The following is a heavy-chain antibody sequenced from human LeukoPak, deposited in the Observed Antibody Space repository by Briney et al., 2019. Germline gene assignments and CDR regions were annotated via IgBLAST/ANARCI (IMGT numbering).Heavy chain of an antibody. D-gene: IGHD1-26*01. Sequence: GRSLRLSCAASGFTFSRYAMHWVRQAPGKGLEWVAVMSYDGSNIYYADSAKGRFTVSRDNSKNTLYLQVNSLRAEDTAVYYCARVGGGRRSAGGIQDAFDLWGQGTMVTVSS. CDR3: ARVGGGRRSAGGIQDAFDL. CDR2: MSYDGSNI. CDR1: GFTFSRYA. V-gene: IGHV3-30*04. J-gene: IGHJ3*01.